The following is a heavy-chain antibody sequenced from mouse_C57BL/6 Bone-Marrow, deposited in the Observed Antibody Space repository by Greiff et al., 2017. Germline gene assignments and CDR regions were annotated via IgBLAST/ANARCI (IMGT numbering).Heavy chain of an antibody. CDR2: IYPGSGST. V-gene: IGHV1-55*01. Sequence: QVQLKQPGAELVKPGASVKMSCKASGYTFTSYWITWVKQRPGQGLEWIGDIYPGSGSTNYNEKFKSKATLTVDTSSSTAYMQLSSLTAEDSAVYYCARWSYAMDYWGQGTSVTVSS. CDR1: GYTFTSYW. CDR3: ARWSYAMDY. J-gene: IGHJ4*01.